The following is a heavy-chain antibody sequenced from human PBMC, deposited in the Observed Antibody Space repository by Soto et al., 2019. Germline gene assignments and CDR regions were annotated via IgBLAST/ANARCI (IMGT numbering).Heavy chain of an antibody. CDR1: GLTFKNYA. CDR3: AVILVVLVGQTPFDY. J-gene: IGHJ4*02. CDR2: ISNTGDMT. D-gene: IGHD2-15*01. Sequence: EVQLLATGGSLVRPGGSLRLSCAASGLTFKNYAMSWVRQAPGKGLEWVSGISNTGDMTYYADSVKGRFTISRDNDKNTMFLQMSSLRAEDTALYYCAVILVVLVGQTPFDYWGQGTLVTVSS. V-gene: IGHV3-23*01.